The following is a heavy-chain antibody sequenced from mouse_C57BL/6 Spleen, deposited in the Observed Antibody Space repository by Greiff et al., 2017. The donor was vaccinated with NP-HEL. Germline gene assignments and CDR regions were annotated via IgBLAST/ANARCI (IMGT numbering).Heavy chain of an antibody. J-gene: IGHJ1*03. CDR3: ARGDYYGSSTYWYFDV. CDR1: GYTFTSYG. V-gene: IGHV1-58*01. Sequence: VHVKQSGAELVRPGSSVKMSCKTSGYTFTSYGINWVKQRPGQGLEWIGYIYIGNGYTEYNEKFKGKATLTSDTSSSTAYMQLSSLTSEDSAIYFCARGDYYGSSTYWYFDVWGTGTTVTVSS. D-gene: IGHD1-1*01. CDR2: IYIGNGYT.